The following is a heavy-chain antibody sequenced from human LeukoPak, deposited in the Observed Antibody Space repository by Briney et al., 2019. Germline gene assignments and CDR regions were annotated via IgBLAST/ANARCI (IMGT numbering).Heavy chain of an antibody. V-gene: IGHV4-34*01. CDR3: ARNGYRSGYFDF. CDR1: VGSLSVYY. D-gene: IGHD5-18*01. J-gene: IGHJ2*01. CDR2: INHSGRT. Sequence: SETLSLTCAVYVGSLSVYYLSWIPQPPARGREWIVEINHSGRTNYHTYLKSRVIISVDTSKTQFSLKLTSMTAADTAVYYCARNGYRSGYFDFWGRGTLVTVSS.